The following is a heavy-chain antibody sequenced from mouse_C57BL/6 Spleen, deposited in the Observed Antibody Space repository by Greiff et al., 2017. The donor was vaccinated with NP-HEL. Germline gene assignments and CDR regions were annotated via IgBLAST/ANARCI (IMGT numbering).Heavy chain of an antibody. CDR2: IYPRSGNT. D-gene: IGHD1-1*01. Sequence: QVHVKQSGAELARPGASVKLSCKASGYTFTSYGISWVKQRTGQGLEWIGEIYPRSGNTYYNEKFKGKATLTADKSSSTAYMELRSLTSEDSAVYFCARVYYGSSYVDYWGQGTTLTVSS. J-gene: IGHJ2*01. V-gene: IGHV1-81*01. CDR3: ARVYYGSSYVDY. CDR1: GYTFTSYG.